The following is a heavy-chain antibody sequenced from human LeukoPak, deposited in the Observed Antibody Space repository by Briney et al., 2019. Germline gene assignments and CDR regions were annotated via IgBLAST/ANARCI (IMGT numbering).Heavy chain of an antibody. CDR2: IYYGENT. CDR3: ARRDDSSGYHKIFDY. V-gene: IGHV4-34*01. Sequence: SETLSLTCAVYGGSFSGYYWGWIRQPPGKGLEWIGNIYYGENTYYNPSLKSRVTISIDTSKNQFYLKLSSLTAADTAVYYCARRDDSSGYHKIFDYWGPGTLVTVSS. J-gene: IGHJ4*02. CDR1: GGSFSGYY. D-gene: IGHD3-22*01.